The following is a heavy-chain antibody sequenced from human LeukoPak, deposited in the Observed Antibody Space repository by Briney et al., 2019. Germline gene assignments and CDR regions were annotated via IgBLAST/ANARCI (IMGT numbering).Heavy chain of an antibody. J-gene: IGHJ4*02. CDR2: IYYSRSP. CDR1: GDSISNTNW. CDR3: ARRLQTYYVDY. Sequence: SGTLSLACVVSGDSISNTNWWSWVRQPPGKGLEWIGEIYYSRSPNYNPSLKSRVTISADKSKNQFSLKLSSVTAADTAVYYCARRLQTYYVDYWGQGTLVTVSP. V-gene: IGHV4-4*02. D-gene: IGHD3-10*01.